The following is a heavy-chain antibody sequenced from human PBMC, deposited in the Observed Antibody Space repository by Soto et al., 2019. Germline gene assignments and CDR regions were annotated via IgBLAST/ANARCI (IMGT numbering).Heavy chain of an antibody. D-gene: IGHD4-17*01. CDR1: GYTFTSYG. V-gene: IGHV1-18*01. CDR2: ISAYNGNT. CDR3: ARDCHDYGDYVCYFDY. Sequence: ASVKVSCKASGYTFTSYGISWVRQAPGQGLEWMGWISAYNGNTSYAQKLQGRVTMTTDTSTSTAYMELRSLRSDDTAVYYCARDCHDYGDYVCYFDYWGQGTLVTVSS. J-gene: IGHJ4*02.